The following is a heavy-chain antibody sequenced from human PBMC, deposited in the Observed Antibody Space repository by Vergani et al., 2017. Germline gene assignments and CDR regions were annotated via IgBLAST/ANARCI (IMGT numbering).Heavy chain of an antibody. D-gene: IGHD3-10*01. CDR1: GYTCTGYY. CDR2: INPNSGGT. J-gene: IGHJ6*02. Sequence: QVQLVQSGAEVKKPGASVLVSCKASGYTCTGYYMHWVRQPPGQGLEWMGWINPNSGGTNYAQKFQGRVTMTRDKSISTAYMELGRLRSDDTAVYYCARESAHMVRGVLYYYGMDVWGQGTTVTVSS. V-gene: IGHV1-2*02. CDR3: ARESAHMVRGVLYYYGMDV.